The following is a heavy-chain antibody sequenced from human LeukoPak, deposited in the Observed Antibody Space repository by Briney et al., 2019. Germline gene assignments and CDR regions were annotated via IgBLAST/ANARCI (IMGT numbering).Heavy chain of an antibody. CDR2: ISSSSSYI. D-gene: IGHD2-2*01. CDR1: GFTFSSYS. J-gene: IGHJ3*02. Sequence: PGGSLRLSCAASGFTFSSYSMNWVRQAPGKGLEWVSSISSSSSYIYYADSVKGRFTISRDNAKNSLYLQMNSLRAEDTAVYYCARVPSSTTLGAFDIWGQGTMVTVSS. CDR3: ARVPSSTTLGAFDI. V-gene: IGHV3-21*01.